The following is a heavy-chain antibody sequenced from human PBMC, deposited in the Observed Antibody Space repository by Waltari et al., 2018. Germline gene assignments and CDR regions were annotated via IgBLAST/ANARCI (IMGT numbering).Heavy chain of an antibody. V-gene: IGHV1-69-2*01. J-gene: IGHJ3*01. CDR1: GYTFRDYY. CDR2: VDPEDGET. D-gene: IGHD6-19*01. Sequence: EVQLLQSGAELTEPGTTLRVSCTVSGYTFRDYYIHWVQQAPGKGRRWMGLVDPEDGETIYADNFQDRVTISADTSTDTAFMELSSLRSEDTAVFYCATALGDSSSASRPFDFWGQGTMITVSS. CDR3: ATALGDSSSASRPFDF.